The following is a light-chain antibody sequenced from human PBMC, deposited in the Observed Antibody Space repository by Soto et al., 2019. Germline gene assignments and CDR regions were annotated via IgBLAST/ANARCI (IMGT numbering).Light chain of an antibody. CDR3: QQYDSSPRT. J-gene: IGKJ1*01. Sequence: EVVLTQSPVTLSLSPGERATLSCRASQSVDSHLAWYQQKPGQAPRLLIYGASTRATGIPARFSGSGSGTDFTLTISRLEPEDFAVYYCQQYDSSPRTFGQGTKVDI. CDR2: GAS. V-gene: IGKV3-20*01. CDR1: QSVDSH.